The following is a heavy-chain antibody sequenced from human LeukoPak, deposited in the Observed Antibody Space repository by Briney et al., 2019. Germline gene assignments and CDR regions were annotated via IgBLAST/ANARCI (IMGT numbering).Heavy chain of an antibody. CDR1: GGSITTYY. CDR3: ARVSHFDGSGYSP. CDR2: IYYSGIT. Sequence: SETLSLTCTVSGGSITTYYWSWIRQPPGKGLEWIGFIYYSGITNYNPSLKSRVTISVDTSKNQFSLKLSSATAADTAVYYCARVSHFDGSGYSPWGQGTLVTVSS. J-gene: IGHJ4*02. D-gene: IGHD3-22*01. V-gene: IGHV4-59*01.